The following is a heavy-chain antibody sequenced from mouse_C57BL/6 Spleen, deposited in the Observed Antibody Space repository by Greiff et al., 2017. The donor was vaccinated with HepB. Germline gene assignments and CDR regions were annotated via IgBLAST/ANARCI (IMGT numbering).Heavy chain of an antibody. J-gene: IGHJ4*01. CDR1: GYAFSSSW. Sequence: VQLQQSGPELVKPGASVKISCKASGYAFSSSWMNWVKQRPGKGLEWIGRIYPGDGDTNYNGKFKGKATLTADKSSSTAYMQLSSLTSEDSAVYFCARSGYDGYYDYAMDYWGQGTSVTVSS. D-gene: IGHD2-3*01. V-gene: IGHV1-82*01. CDR2: IYPGDGDT. CDR3: ARSGYDGYYDYAMDY.